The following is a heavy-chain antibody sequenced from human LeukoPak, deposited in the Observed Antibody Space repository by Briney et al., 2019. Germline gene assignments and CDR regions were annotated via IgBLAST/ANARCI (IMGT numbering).Heavy chain of an antibody. J-gene: IGHJ4*02. D-gene: IGHD3-22*01. CDR1: GYTFTGYY. CDR3: ATDAWGYYDSSGYYRQADY. Sequence: GALVKVSCKTSGYTFTGYYMHWVRQAPGQGLEWMGRINPNSGGTNYAQKFQGRVTMTRDTSITTAYMELSRLRSGDTAVYYCATDAWGYYDSSGYYRQADYWGQGTLVTVSS. CDR2: INPNSGGT. V-gene: IGHV1-2*06.